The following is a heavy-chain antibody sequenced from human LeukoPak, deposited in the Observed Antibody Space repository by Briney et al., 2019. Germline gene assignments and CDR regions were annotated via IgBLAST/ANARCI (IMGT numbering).Heavy chain of an antibody. Sequence: ASVTVSCKAAGYTFTSHGFIWLRQAPGQGLEWMGWITVNNGYTKYAQELQGRVTITRDTSASAAYMELNSLRSEDTAVYHCARSYHDFLTGSPLLNSFDYWGQGTLVTVSS. CDR3: ARSYHDFLTGSPLLNSFDY. D-gene: IGHD3-9*01. V-gene: IGHV1-18*01. CDR2: ITVNNGYT. CDR1: GYTFTSHG. J-gene: IGHJ4*02.